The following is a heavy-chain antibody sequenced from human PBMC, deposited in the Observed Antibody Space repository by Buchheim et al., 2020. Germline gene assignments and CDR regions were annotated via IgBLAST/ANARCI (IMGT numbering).Heavy chain of an antibody. CDR2: INPSGGST. J-gene: IGHJ5*02. V-gene: IGHV1-46*01. Sequence: QVQLVQSGAEVKKPGASVKVSCKASGYTFTSYYMHWVRQAPGQGLEWMGIINPSGGSTSYAQKFQGRVTMTRDTTPLTVYMELSSLRSEDTAVYYCARDDYDFWSGYSSNWFDPWGQGTL. D-gene: IGHD3-3*01. CDR1: GYTFTSYY. CDR3: ARDDYDFWSGYSSNWFDP.